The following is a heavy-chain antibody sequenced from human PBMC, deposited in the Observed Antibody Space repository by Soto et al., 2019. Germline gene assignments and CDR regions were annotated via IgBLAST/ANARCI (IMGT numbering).Heavy chain of an antibody. Sequence: SETLSITCAVSGESISRSTNWWTWVRQPPGKGLEWIGEIYHDGSANYNSSLKSRVIMSVDTSKNQFPLELRSVTAADTAVYYCVRDPPIFLAPPRYYGMDVWGQGTTVTVSS. CDR1: GESISRSTNW. CDR2: IYHDGSA. CDR3: VRDPPIFLAPPRYYGMDV. J-gene: IGHJ6*02. V-gene: IGHV4-4*02. D-gene: IGHD3-3*01.